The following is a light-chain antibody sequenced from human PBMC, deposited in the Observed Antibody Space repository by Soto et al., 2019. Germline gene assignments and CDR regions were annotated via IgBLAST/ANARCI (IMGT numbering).Light chain of an antibody. J-gene: IGLJ3*02. Sequence: QSVLTQSSSASASLGSSVKRTCTRSSGHSSYIIAWHQQQPGKAPRYLMKLEGSGSYNKGSGVPDGFSGSSSGADRYLTISNLQFEDEADYYCETWDSNTRVFGGGTKLTVL. CDR1: SGHSSYI. V-gene: IGLV4-60*02. CDR3: ETWDSNTRV. CDR2: LEGSGSY.